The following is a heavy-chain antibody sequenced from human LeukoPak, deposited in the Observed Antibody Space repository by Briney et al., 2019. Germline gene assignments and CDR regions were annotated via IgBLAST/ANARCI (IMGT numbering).Heavy chain of an antibody. CDR3: ARDGRGYSYGPSY. D-gene: IGHD5-18*01. Sequence: PGRSLRLSCAASGFTFDDYAMHWVRQAPGKGLEWVSGISWNGGDIGYADSVKGRFTISRDNAKNSLYLQMNSLRAEDTAVYYCARDGRGYSYGPSYWGQGTLVTVSS. V-gene: IGHV3-9*01. CDR1: GFTFDDYA. CDR2: ISWNGGDI. J-gene: IGHJ4*02.